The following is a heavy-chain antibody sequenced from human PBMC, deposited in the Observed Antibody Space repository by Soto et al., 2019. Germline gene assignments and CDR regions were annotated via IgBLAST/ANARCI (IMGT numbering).Heavy chain of an antibody. CDR2: SRNKANSYTT. V-gene: IGHV3-72*01. J-gene: IGHJ4*02. D-gene: IGHD2-2*02. Sequence: GGSLRLSCAASGFTFSDHYMGWVRQAPGKGLEWVGRSRNKANSYTTEYAASVKGRFTISRDDSKNLLFLQMNSLKTEDTAVYYCGRDLYHGGIHHPFDYWGQGTLVTVSS. CDR1: GFTFSDHY. CDR3: GRDLYHGGIHHPFDY.